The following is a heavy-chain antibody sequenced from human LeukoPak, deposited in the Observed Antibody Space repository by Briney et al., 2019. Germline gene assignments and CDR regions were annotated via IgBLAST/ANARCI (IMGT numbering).Heavy chain of an antibody. CDR3: ARLAVASPLVKLPSWFDP. CDR1: GGSRSSSDYY. D-gene: IGHD6-19*01. J-gene: IGHJ5*02. CDR2: INYGGST. V-gene: IGHV4-39*07. Sequence: PSETLSLTCTVSGGSRSSSDYYWGWIRQPPGRGLEWIASINYGGSTYYNPSLKSRVTISVDTSKNQFSLKLRSVTAADTAVYYCARLAVASPLVKLPSWFDPWGQGTLVTVSS.